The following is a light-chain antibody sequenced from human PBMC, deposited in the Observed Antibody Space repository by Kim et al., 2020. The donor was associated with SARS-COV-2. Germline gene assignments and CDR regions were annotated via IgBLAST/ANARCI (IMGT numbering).Light chain of an antibody. Sequence: QSALTQPASVSGSPRHSIPISCTGATSDVVSWYQHHPGEAPKLIIFEVNKRPSQISTRFSGSKSGNTASLTIAGLPAEDEANYYCCAYEGTVVFGGG. V-gene: IGLV2-23*02. J-gene: IGLJ2*01. CDR2: EVN. CDR3: CAYEGTVV. CDR1: TSDV.